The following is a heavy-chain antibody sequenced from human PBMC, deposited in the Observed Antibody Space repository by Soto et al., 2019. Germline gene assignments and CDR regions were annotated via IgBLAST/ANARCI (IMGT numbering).Heavy chain of an antibody. D-gene: IGHD6-6*01. V-gene: IGHV3-30*03. CDR1: GYNFSSYG. J-gene: IGHJ4*02. CDR2: ISYAGSNI. CDR3: ARDSSEWGMAGRLDY. Sequence: GGSLRLSCAASGYNFSSYGMHWVRQAPGKGLEWVAVISYAGSNIYYADSVKGRFTISRDNSKNTLYLHLNSLRAEDTAVYYCARDSSEWGMAGRLDYWGQGTPVTVSS.